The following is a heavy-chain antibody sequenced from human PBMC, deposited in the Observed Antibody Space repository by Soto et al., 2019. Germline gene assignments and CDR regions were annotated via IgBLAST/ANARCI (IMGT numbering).Heavy chain of an antibody. Sequence: SETLSLTCAVYGGSFSGYYWTWIRQPPGTGLEWNGEIIHIGSTNYNPSLKSRVTISVDTSKNHFSLKLTSVTAADTAVYYCARDKITGLFDYWGQGTLVTVSS. CDR3: ARDKITGLFDY. J-gene: IGHJ4*02. CDR1: GGSFSGYY. CDR2: IIHIGST. D-gene: IGHD2-8*02. V-gene: IGHV4-34*12.